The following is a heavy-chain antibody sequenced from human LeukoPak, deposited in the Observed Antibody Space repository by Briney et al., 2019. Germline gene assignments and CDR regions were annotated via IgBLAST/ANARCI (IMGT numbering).Heavy chain of an antibody. V-gene: IGHV4-59*08. D-gene: IGHD3-9*01. CDR2: IYYSGST. Sequence: SETLSLTCTVSGGSISSYYWSWIRQPPGKGLEWIGYIYYSGSTNSNPSLKSRVTISVDTSKNQFSLKLSSVTAADTAVYYCARRGYDILTGSFYYGMDVWGQGTTVTVSS. J-gene: IGHJ6*02. CDR3: ARRGYDILTGSFYYGMDV. CDR1: GGSISSYY.